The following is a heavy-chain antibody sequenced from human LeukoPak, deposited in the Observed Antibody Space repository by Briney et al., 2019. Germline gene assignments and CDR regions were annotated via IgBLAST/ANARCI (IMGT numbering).Heavy chain of an antibody. CDR1: GGSISSSNW. V-gene: IGHV4-4*02. J-gene: IGHJ2*01. CDR2: IYHSGST. CDR3: ARSYSSGRSARGNWYFDL. D-gene: IGHD6-19*01. Sequence: KPSGTLSLTCAVSGGSISSSNWWSWVRQPPGKGLEWIGEIYHSGSTNYNPSLKSRVTISVDKSKNQFSLQLNSVTPEDTAVYYCARSYSSGRSARGNWYFDLWGRGTLVTVSS.